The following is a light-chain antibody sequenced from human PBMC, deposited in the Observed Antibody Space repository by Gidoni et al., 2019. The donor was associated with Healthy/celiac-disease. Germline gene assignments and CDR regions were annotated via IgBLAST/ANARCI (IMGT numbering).Light chain of an antibody. Sequence: EIVLTQSPAPLSLSPGERATLSCRASQSVSSYLAWYQQKPGQAPRLLIYDASNRATGIPDRFSGSGSGTDFTLTISSLEPEDFAVYYCQQRSNWPPFFGGGTKVEIK. V-gene: IGKV3-11*01. CDR3: QQRSNWPPF. J-gene: IGKJ4*01. CDR2: DAS. CDR1: QSVSSY.